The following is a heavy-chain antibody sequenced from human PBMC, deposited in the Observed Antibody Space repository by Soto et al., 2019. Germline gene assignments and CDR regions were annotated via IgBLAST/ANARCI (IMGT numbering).Heavy chain of an antibody. D-gene: IGHD4-17*01. CDR3: ARGPTVTSDY. Sequence: SETLSLTCTVSGGSISSGGYYWSWIRQPPGKGLEWIGYIFYSGSTYYNPSLRSRVTISVDRSKNQFSLKLRSVTAADTAVYYCARGPTVTSDYWGQGTVVTVSS. J-gene: IGHJ4*02. V-gene: IGHV4-61*08. CDR2: IFYSGST. CDR1: GGSISSGGYY.